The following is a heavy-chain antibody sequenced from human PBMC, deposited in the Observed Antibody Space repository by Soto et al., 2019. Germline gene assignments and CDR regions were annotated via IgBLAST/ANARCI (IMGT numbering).Heavy chain of an antibody. Sequence: ETLSLTFTVSGGSISSYYWSWIRHPPGKGLEWIGYIYYSGSTNYNPSLKSRVTISVDTSKNQFSLKLSSVTAADTAVYYCARPHGGSSGWDNWFDPWGQGTLVTVSS. CDR1: GGSISSYY. J-gene: IGHJ5*02. D-gene: IGHD6-25*01. CDR2: IYYSGST. CDR3: ARPHGGSSGWDNWFDP. V-gene: IGHV4-59*01.